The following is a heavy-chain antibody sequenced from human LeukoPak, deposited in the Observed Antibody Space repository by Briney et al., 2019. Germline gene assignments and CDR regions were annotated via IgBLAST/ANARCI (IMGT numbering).Heavy chain of an antibody. J-gene: IGHJ6*03. CDR2: INHSGST. V-gene: IGHV4-34*01. Sequence: SETLSLTCAVYGGSFSGCYWSWIRQPPGKGLEWIGEINHSGSTNYNPSLKSRVTITVDTSKNQFSLKLSSVTAADTAVYYCARHRVGSSSWYYYYYYMDVWGKGTTVTVSS. D-gene: IGHD6-13*01. CDR1: GGSFSGCY. CDR3: ARHRVGSSSWYYYYYYMDV.